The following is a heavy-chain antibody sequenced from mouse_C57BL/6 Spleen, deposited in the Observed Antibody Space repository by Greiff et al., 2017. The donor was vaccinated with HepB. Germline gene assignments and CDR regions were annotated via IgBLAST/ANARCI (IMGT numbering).Heavy chain of an antibody. CDR3: ARIKKIVATYFDY. CDR2: TNPTNGRT. CDR1: GYTFTSYW. V-gene: IGHV1S81*02. Sequence: QVQLQQPGADLVKAGASVKMSCKASGYTFTSYWMHWVKQRLGQGLEWFAETNPTNGRTYYNEKFKSKATLTVDKSSSTAYMLLSGPTFGDSAVYYCARIKKIVATYFDYWGQGTTLTVSS. D-gene: IGHD1-1*01. J-gene: IGHJ2*01.